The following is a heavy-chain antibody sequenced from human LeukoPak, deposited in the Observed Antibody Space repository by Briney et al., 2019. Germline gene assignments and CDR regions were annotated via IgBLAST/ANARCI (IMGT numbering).Heavy chain of an antibody. CDR1: GYTLTELS. V-gene: IGHV1-24*01. CDR2: FDPEDGET. Sequence: GASVKVSCKVSGYTLTELSMHWVRQAPGKGLEWMGGFDPEDGETIYAQKFQGRVTMTEDTSTDTAYMELSSLRSEDTAVYYCATTLAAAGTPDKDWYFDLWGRGTLVTVSS. D-gene: IGHD6-13*01. J-gene: IGHJ2*01. CDR3: ATTLAAAGTPDKDWYFDL.